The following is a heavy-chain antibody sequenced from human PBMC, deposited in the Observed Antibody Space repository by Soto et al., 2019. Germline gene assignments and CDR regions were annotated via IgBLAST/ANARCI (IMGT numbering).Heavy chain of an antibody. CDR3: ARGRSGSDYYYYGMDV. Sequence: SVKVSCKASGGTFSSYAISWVRQAPGQGLEWMGGIIPIFGTANYAQKFRGRVTITADKSTSTAYMELSSLRSEDTAVYYCARGRSGSDYYYYGMDVWGQGTTVTVSS. V-gene: IGHV1-69*06. D-gene: IGHD3-3*01. J-gene: IGHJ6*02. CDR1: GGTFSSYA. CDR2: IIPIFGTA.